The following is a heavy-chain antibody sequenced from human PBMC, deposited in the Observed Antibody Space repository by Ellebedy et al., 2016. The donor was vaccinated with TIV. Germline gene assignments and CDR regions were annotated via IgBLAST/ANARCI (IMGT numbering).Heavy chain of an antibody. CDR3: ARDFEIKAQTYYDILTGYPPPYYYYGMDV. CDR1: GYSFTSYG. V-gene: IGHV1-18*04. Sequence: ASVKVSCKASGYSFTSYGISWVRQAPGQGLEWMGWISVSNGNTNYIEELQGRVTMTTDTSTSTAYMELRSLKSDDTAVYYCARDFEIKAQTYYDILTGYPPPYYYYGMDVWGQGTTVTVSS. D-gene: IGHD3-9*01. J-gene: IGHJ6*02. CDR2: ISVSNGNT.